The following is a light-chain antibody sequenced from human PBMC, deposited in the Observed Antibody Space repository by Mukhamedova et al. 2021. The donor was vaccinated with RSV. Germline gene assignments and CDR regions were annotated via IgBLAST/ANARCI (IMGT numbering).Light chain of an antibody. V-gene: IGKV1-5*03. Sequence: WYQRRVHGNAPKLLIYKASTLESGVPSRFSGGGSGTEVTLTISSLQPDDFATYYCQQYNRYSRTFGQGTKVEIK. J-gene: IGKJ1*01. CDR2: KAS. CDR3: QQYNRYSRT.